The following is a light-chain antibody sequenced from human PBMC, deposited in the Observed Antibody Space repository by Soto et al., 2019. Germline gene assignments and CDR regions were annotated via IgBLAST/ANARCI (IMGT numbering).Light chain of an antibody. CDR1: QSISSW. Sequence: DIQMTQSPSTLSASVGDRVTITCRASQSISSWLAWYQQKPGKAPKLLIYKASSLDSGVPSRFSGSGSGTEFTLTISSLQPDDFATYYCQQYNDSPWTFGQGTKVEIK. CDR2: KAS. V-gene: IGKV1-5*03. CDR3: QQYNDSPWT. J-gene: IGKJ1*01.